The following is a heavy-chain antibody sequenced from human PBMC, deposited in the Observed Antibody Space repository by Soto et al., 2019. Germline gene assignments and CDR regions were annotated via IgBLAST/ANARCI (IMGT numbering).Heavy chain of an antibody. CDR3: AHRPIAVAGTRDYLYD. Sequence: SGPTLVNPTQTLTLTCTCSGFSLSTSGVGVGWIRQPPGKALEWRALIYWNDDKHYSPSLKSRLTITKDTSKNQVVLTMTNMEPGDIATYYCAHRPIAVAGTRDYLYDWGQGTLVTVSS. CDR2: IYWNDDK. CDR1: GFSLSTSGVG. D-gene: IGHD6-19*01. V-gene: IGHV2-5*01. J-gene: IGHJ4*02.